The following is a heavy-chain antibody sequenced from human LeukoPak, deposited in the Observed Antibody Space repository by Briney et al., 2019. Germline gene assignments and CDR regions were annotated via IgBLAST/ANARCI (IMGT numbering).Heavy chain of an antibody. CDR1: GFTFTTFN. CDR2: ISSSSDYI. D-gene: IGHD4-17*01. V-gene: IGHV3-21*01. J-gene: IGHJ4*02. Sequence: PGGSLRLSCAASGFTFTTFNMNWVRQSAGKGLEWVSCISSSSDYIYYADSVKGRFTISRDNSRNSLYLQMNSLRAEDTAVYYCAGRDYGDYFFDSWGQGTLVTVSS. CDR3: AGRDYGDYFFDS.